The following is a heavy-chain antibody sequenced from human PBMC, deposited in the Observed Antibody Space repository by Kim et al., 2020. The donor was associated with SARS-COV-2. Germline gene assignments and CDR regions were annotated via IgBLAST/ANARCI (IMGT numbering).Heavy chain of an antibody. Sequence: AQKFQGRVTMTRDTSTSTVYMELSSLRSEDTAVYYCVRGNWYNNSWYFDYWGQGTLVTVSS. CDR3: VRGNWYNNSWYFDY. D-gene: IGHD6-13*01. V-gene: IGHV1-46*01. J-gene: IGHJ4*02.